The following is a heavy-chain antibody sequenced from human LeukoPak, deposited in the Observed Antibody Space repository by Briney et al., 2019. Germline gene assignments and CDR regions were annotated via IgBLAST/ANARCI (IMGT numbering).Heavy chain of an antibody. CDR1: GFTFSSYS. Sequence: PGGSLRLSSAASGFTFSSYSIHWVRQAPGKGLEWVAVIWYDGSNKYYADSVKGRFTISRDNSKNTLYLQMNSLRAEDTAVYYCARTSVEMSTIRDAFDIWGQGTMVTVSS. D-gene: IGHD5-24*01. J-gene: IGHJ3*02. CDR3: ARTSVEMSTIRDAFDI. CDR2: IWYDGSNK. V-gene: IGHV3-33*01.